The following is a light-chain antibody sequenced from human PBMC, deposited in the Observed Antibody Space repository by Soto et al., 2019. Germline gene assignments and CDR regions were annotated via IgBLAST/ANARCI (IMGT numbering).Light chain of an antibody. CDR1: SSDVGGYNY. V-gene: IGLV2-11*01. Sequence: QSALTQPRSVSGSPGQSVTISCTGTSSDVGGYNYVSWYQQHPGKAPKLMIYDVSKRPSGVPDRFSGSKSGNTASLTISGLQAEDEADYYCCSYAGHRVVFGGGTKLTVL. CDR3: CSYAGHRVV. CDR2: DVS. J-gene: IGLJ2*01.